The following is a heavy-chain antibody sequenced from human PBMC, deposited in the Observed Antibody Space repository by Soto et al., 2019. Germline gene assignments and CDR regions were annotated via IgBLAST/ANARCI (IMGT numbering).Heavy chain of an antibody. Sequence: SVKVSCKASGGTFSTYAISWVRQAPGQGLEWVGGIIPIFGTANYAQKFQGRVTITADESTSTAYMELSSLRSEDTAVYYCARAAYSYGTAYLSYYYGMDVWGHGTTVTVSS. D-gene: IGHD5-18*01. V-gene: IGHV1-69*13. CDR2: IIPIFGTA. J-gene: IGHJ6*02. CDR1: GGTFSTYA. CDR3: ARAAYSYGTAYLSYYYGMDV.